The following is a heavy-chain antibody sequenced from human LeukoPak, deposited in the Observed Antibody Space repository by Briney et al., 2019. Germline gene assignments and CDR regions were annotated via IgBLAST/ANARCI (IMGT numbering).Heavy chain of an antibody. CDR3: ARTGRDGEYYFDY. CDR1: GGSFSGYY. V-gene: IGHV4-34*01. Sequence: SETLSLTCAVYGGSFSGYYWSWIRQPPGKGLEWIGEINHSGSTNYNPSLKSRVTISVDTSKNQFSLKLSSETAADTAVYYCARTGRDGEYYFDYWGQGTLVTVSS. CDR2: INHSGST. J-gene: IGHJ4*02. D-gene: IGHD5-24*01.